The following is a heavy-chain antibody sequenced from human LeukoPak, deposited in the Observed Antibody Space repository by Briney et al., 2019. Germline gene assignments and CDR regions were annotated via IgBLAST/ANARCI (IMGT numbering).Heavy chain of an antibody. D-gene: IGHD6-19*01. J-gene: IGHJ6*03. CDR1: RFIFSSYG. CDR3: AKDEEWLVRDYYYYMDV. Sequence: GGSLRLSCAASRFIFSSYGMHWVRQSPGKGLEWVAFIRYDGSSKYYADSVKGRFTISTDNSKNTLYLQMNSLRAEDTAVYYCAKDEEWLVRDYYYYMDVWGKGTTVTVSS. CDR2: IRYDGSSK. V-gene: IGHV3-30*02.